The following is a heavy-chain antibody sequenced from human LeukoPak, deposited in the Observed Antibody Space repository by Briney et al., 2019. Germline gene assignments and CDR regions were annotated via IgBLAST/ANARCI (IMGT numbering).Heavy chain of an antibody. J-gene: IGHJ4*02. V-gene: IGHV1-2*02. Sequence: GASVKVSCKVSGYTFTGYYMHWVRQAPGQGLEWMEWINPNSGGTNYAQKFQGRVTMTRDTSISTAYMELSRLRSDDTAVYYCARDSGYTSGWFGSPVDYWGQGTLVTVSS. CDR1: GYTFTGYY. CDR2: INPNSGGT. CDR3: ARDSGYTSGWFGSPVDY. D-gene: IGHD6-19*01.